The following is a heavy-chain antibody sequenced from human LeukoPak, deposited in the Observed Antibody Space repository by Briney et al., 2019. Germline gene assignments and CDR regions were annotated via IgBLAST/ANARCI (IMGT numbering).Heavy chain of an antibody. CDR1: GFTFGEYG. D-gene: IGHD6-19*01. J-gene: IGHJ5*02. CDR2: ITWDGGST. Sequence: GGSLRLSCVGSGFTFGEYGMHWVRQVPGKGLEWVCHITWDGGSTYYAGSVKGRFTIYRDNSKNSLFLQMNGLGPEDTALYYCAKDIHIGHGSGWPESWGQGTLVTVSS. V-gene: IGHV3-43D*03. CDR3: AKDIHIGHGSGWPES.